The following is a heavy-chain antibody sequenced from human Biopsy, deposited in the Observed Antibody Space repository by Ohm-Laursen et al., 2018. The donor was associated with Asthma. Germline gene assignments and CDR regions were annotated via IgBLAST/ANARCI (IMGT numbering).Heavy chain of an antibody. Sequence: RSLRLSCAASGFTFSSYGMHWVRQAPGKGLKWVAVISYDGSNKYYADSVKGRFTISRDFYKNTLYLQMDSLRAEDTAVYYCARGDSSGWSHYYFDYWGQGTLVTVSS. V-gene: IGHV3-30*03. J-gene: IGHJ4*02. D-gene: IGHD6-19*01. CDR3: ARGDSSGWSHYYFDY. CDR1: GFTFSSYG. CDR2: ISYDGSNK.